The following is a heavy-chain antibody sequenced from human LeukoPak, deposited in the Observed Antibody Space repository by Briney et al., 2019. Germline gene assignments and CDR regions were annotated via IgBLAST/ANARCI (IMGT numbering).Heavy chain of an antibody. V-gene: IGHV1-18*01. CDR2: ISAYNGNT. J-gene: IGHJ4*02. CDR1: GYTFTSYG. CDR3: ARGSFYGDYWLDY. D-gene: IGHD4-17*01. Sequence: GASVKVSCKASGYTFTSYGISWVRQAPGQGLEWMGWISAYNGNTNYAQKLQGRVTMTRDTSTSTVYMELSSLRSEDTAVYYCARGSFYGDYWLDYWGQGTLVTVSS.